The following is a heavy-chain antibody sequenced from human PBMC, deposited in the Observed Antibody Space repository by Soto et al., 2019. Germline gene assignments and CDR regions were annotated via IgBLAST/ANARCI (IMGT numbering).Heavy chain of an antibody. D-gene: IGHD6-6*01. CDR2: IYHSGST. Sequence: SETLYLTWTVTGGALSSYYWSWIRQPPGKGLEWIGEIYHSGSTNYNPSLKSRVTISVDKSKNQFSLKLSSVTAADTAVYYCASRYSSSSERDYYYYYGMDVWGQGTTVTVSS. J-gene: IGHJ6*02. V-gene: IGHV4-59*12. CDR3: ASRYSSSSERDYYYYYGMDV. CDR1: GGALSSYY.